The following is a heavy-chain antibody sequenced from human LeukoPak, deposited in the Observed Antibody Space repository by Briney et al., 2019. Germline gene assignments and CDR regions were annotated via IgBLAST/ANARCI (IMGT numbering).Heavy chain of an antibody. Sequence: PGGSLRLSCAASGFTFSSNWMHWVRQGPGKGLVWVSRINPDGSRTGYAESVKGRFTISRDSAKNTLSLEMNSLGDEDTAVYYCSRDFNGRNDFWGQGTLVTASS. D-gene: IGHD1-14*01. CDR2: INPDGSRT. CDR1: GFTFSSNW. V-gene: IGHV3-74*01. J-gene: IGHJ4*02. CDR3: SRDFNGRNDF.